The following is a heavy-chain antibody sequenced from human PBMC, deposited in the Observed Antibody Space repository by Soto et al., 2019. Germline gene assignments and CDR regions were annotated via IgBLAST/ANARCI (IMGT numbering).Heavy chain of an antibody. D-gene: IGHD4-17*01. V-gene: IGHV4-59*01. J-gene: IGHJ4*02. CDR1: GGSISSYY. CDR2: IYYSGST. Sequence: SETLSLTCTVSGGSISSYYWSWIRQPPGKGLEWIGYIYYSGSTNYNPSLKSRVTISVDTSKNQFSLKLSSVTAADTAVYYCAGANEKTVTNDYWGQGTLVTVS. CDR3: AGANEKTVTNDY.